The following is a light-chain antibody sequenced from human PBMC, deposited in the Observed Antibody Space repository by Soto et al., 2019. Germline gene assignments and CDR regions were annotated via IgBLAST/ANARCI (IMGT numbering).Light chain of an antibody. CDR3: QQYSSYST. V-gene: IGKV1-5*03. Sequence: DIQMTQSPSTLSASVGDRVTITCRASQSISSWLAWYQQKPGEAPKLLIYKASSLESGGPSRFSGSGSGTESTLTISSLQTDDFATYYCQQYSSYSTFGQGTKVEIK. J-gene: IGKJ1*01. CDR2: KAS. CDR1: QSISSW.